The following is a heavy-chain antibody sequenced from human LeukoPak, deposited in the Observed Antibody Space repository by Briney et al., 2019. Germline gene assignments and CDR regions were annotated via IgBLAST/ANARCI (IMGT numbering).Heavy chain of an antibody. J-gene: IGHJ6*04. CDR3: ARRDYGMDV. CDR2: IHHSGST. V-gene: IGHV4-30-2*01. Sequence: SETLSLTCAVSGGSISSGGYSWSWIRQPPGKGLEWIGYIHHSGSTYYNPSLKSRVTIAVDRSKNQFSLNLTSVTAADTAIYYCARRDYGMDVWGKGTTVTVSS. CDR1: GGSISSGGYS.